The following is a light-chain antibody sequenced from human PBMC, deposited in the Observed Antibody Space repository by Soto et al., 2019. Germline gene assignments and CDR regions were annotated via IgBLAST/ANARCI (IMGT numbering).Light chain of an antibody. Sequence: ELVLTQSLATLSLYPGYRATLSCRASQYIGSAVAWYQHKPGQAPRLLIYGASTRATGIPARFSGSGSGTEFTLTISSLQSEDFAVYYCHHYSSWPPYTFGQGTRLEI. CDR3: HHYSSWPPYT. J-gene: IGKJ5*01. V-gene: IGKV3D-15*01. CDR1: QYIGSA. CDR2: GAS.